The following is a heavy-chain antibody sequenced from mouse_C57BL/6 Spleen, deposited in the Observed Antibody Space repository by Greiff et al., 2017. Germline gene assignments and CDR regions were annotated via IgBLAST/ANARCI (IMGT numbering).Heavy chain of an antibody. CDR3: ARSGYGGSRYGYFDD. Sequence: QVQLQQSDAELVKPGASVKISCKVSGYTFTDHTIHWMKQRPEQGLEWIGYIYPRDGSTKYNEKVKGKATVTADKSSSTAYMQLNSRTSEDSAVYFCARSGYGGSRYGYFDDWGTGTTVTVSS. J-gene: IGHJ1*03. V-gene: IGHV1-78*01. D-gene: IGHD1-1*01. CDR1: GYTFTDHT. CDR2: IYPRDGST.